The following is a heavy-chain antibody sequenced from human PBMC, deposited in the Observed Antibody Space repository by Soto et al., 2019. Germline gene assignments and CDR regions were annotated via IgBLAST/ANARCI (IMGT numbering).Heavy chain of an antibody. Sequence: ASVKVSCKSSGGTFSSHSINWVRQAPGQGLEWMGGIIPIFGPANFAKKFQGRVTITADESTTTAYMELSSLTSEDTAVYYCATGSFTSTGGRIGYHYNAMDVWGQGTTVTVSS. CDR2: IIPIFGPA. CDR1: GGTFSSHS. D-gene: IGHD1-1*01. J-gene: IGHJ6*02. CDR3: ATGSFTSTGGRIGYHYNAMDV. V-gene: IGHV1-69*13.